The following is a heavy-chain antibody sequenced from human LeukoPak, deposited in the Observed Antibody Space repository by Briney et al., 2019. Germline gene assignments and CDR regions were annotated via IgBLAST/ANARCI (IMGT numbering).Heavy chain of an antibody. CDR2: XXPNSGGT. D-gene: IGHD2-8*01. V-gene: IGHV1-2*02. J-gene: IGHJ4*02. CDR1: GYTFTGYY. CDR3: VRGYCTNGVCSNFDS. Sequence: GASVKVSCKASGYTFTGYYMHWVRQAPGQGLEWMXXXXPNSGGTNYAXKFQXXXTMTRDTSISTAYMELSRLRSDDTAVYYCVRGYCTNGVCSNFDSWGQGTLVTVSS.